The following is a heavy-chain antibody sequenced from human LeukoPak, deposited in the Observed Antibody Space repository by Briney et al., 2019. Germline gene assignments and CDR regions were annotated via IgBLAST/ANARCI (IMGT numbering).Heavy chain of an antibody. CDR1: GFTFSSYS. V-gene: IGHV3-21*01. Sequence: GGSLRLTCAASGFTFSSYSMNWVRQAPGKGLEWISSSSSSSSYIYYADSVKGRFTISRDNAKNSLYLQMNSLRAEDTAVYYCARDHLLLESYDSSGYDYWGQGTLVTVSS. CDR3: ARDHLLLESYDSSGYDY. CDR2: SSSSSSYI. J-gene: IGHJ4*02. D-gene: IGHD3-22*01.